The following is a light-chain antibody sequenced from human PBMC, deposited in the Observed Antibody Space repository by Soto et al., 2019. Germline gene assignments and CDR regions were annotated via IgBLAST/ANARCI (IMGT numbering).Light chain of an antibody. CDR3: QQANSPPLT. CDR2: AAS. V-gene: IGKV1-12*01. CDR1: ERINTY. Sequence: DIQMTQSPSSVSASVGDRVTITCRASERINTYLAWYQQQPGKAPKLLIYAASSLQSGVPSRFSGSVSGTEFSRTISNLQPEDCATYYCQQANSPPLTFGGGTKVEIK. J-gene: IGKJ4*01.